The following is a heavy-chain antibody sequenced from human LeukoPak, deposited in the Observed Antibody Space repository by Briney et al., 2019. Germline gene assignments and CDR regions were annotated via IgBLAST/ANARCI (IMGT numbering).Heavy chain of an antibody. J-gene: IGHJ4*02. D-gene: IGHD1-26*01. V-gene: IGHV3-30-3*01. Sequence: PGGSLRLSCAASGFTFSSYAMHWVRQAPGKGLEWVAVISYDGSNKYYADSVKGRFTISRDNSKNTLYLQMNSLRAEDTAVYYCASLIVGATNRGDYWGQGTLVTVSS. CDR1: GFTFSSYA. CDR3: ASLIVGATNRGDY. CDR2: ISYDGSNK.